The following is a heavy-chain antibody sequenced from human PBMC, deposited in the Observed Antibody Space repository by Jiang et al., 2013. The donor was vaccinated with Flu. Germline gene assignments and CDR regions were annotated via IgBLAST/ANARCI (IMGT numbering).Heavy chain of an antibody. CDR1: SYG. CDR3: ARDLYDSSGYFVFDY. V-gene: IGHV1-18*01. Sequence: SYGISWVRQAPGQGLEWMGWISDYNGNTNYAQKLQGRVTMTTDTSTSTAYMELRSLRSDDTALYYCARDLYDSSGYFVFDYWGQGTLVTVSS. D-gene: IGHD3-22*01. J-gene: IGHJ4*02. CDR2: ISDYNGNT.